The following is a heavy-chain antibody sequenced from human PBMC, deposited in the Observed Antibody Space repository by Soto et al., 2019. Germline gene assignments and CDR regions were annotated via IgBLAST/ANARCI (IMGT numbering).Heavy chain of an antibody. J-gene: IGHJ4*02. V-gene: IGHV4-34*01. D-gene: IGHD2-8*01. Sequence: SETLSLTCAVYGGSFSGYYWSWIRQPPGKGLEWIGEINHSGSTNYNPSLKSRVTISVDTSKNQFSLKLSSVTAADTAVYYCARGNCTNGVCYFDYWGQGTLVTVSS. CDR3: ARGNCTNGVCYFDY. CDR1: GGSFSGYY. CDR2: INHSGST.